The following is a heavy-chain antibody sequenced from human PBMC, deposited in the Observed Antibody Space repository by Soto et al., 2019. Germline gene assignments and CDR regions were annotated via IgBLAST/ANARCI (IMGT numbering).Heavy chain of an antibody. CDR1: GDTFSSYA. V-gene: IGHV1-69*13. CDR2: IIPIFGTA. Sequence: SVKVSCKASGDTFSSYAISWVRQAPGQGLEWMGGIIPIFGTANYAQKFQGRVTITADESTSTAYMELSSLRSEDTAVYYCARARDSDRYYYYGMDVWGQGTTVTVSS. D-gene: IGHD5-18*01. J-gene: IGHJ6*02. CDR3: ARARDSDRYYYYGMDV.